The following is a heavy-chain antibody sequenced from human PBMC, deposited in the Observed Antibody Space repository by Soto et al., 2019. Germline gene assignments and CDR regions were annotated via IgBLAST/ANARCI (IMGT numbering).Heavy chain of an antibody. CDR3: ASELGSYYSSGYYIGY. Sequence: QVQLQESGPGLVKPSQTLSLTCTVSGGSISSGDSYWRWIRQPPAKGLEWIGYIYYSGSSYYNPSLKSRVTISVDTSKSQFALKLSSVTAADTAVYYCASELGSYYSSGYYIGYWGQGTLVTVSS. J-gene: IGHJ4*02. V-gene: IGHV4-30-4*01. CDR1: GGSISSGDSY. CDR2: IYYSGSS. D-gene: IGHD3-22*01.